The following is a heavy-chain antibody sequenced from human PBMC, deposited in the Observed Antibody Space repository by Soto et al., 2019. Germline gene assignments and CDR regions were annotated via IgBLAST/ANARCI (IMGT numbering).Heavy chain of an antibody. Sequence: ASVKVSCKASGYTFTSYAMHWVRQAPGQRLEWMGWINAVNGNTKYSQKFQGRVTITRDTSASTAYMELSSLRSEDTAVYYCARDKIVLMVYAKMFDYWGQGTLVTVSS. CDR3: ARDKIVLMVYAKMFDY. J-gene: IGHJ4*02. CDR1: GYTFTSYA. CDR2: INAVNGNT. D-gene: IGHD2-8*01. V-gene: IGHV1-3*01.